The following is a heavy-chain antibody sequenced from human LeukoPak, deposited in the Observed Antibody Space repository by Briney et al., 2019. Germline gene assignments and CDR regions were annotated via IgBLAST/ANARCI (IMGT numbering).Heavy chain of an antibody. CDR3: ARDLYSSGYDVFDI. CDR1: GGSINGYY. J-gene: IGHJ3*02. V-gene: IGHV4-59*01. D-gene: IGHD6-19*01. Sequence: AETLSLTCTVSGGSINGYYWIWIRQPPGKGLEWIGYIHDSGSTRYSPSLKSRVTISVDTSKNQFSLKLSSVTAADTAVYYCARDLYSSGYDVFDIWGQGTMVTVSS. CDR2: IHDSGST.